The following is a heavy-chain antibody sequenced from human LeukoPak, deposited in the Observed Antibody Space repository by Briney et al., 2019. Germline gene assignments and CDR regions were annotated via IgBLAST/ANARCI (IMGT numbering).Heavy chain of an antibody. D-gene: IGHD6-19*01. CDR3: ARHGGYSSGWLGYYFDY. Sequence: SENLSLTCAVSGYSISSGYYWGWIRQPPGKGLEWIGSIYHSGSTYYNPSLKSRVTISVDTSKNQFSLKLSSVTAADTAVYYCARHGGYSSGWLGYYFDYWGQGTLVTVSS. J-gene: IGHJ4*02. V-gene: IGHV4-38-2*01. CDR1: GYSISSGYY. CDR2: IYHSGST.